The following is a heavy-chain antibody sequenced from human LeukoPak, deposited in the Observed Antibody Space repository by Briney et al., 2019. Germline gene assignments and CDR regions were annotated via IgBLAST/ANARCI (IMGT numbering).Heavy chain of an antibody. CDR2: ISSSSSYI. CDR1: GFTFSSYS. Sequence: GASLRLSCAASGFTFSSYSMNGVRQAPGKGLEWVSSISSSSSYIYYADSVKGRFTISRDNAKNSLYLQMNSLRAEDTAVYYCARDGTAAEDYWGQGTLVTVSS. J-gene: IGHJ4*02. V-gene: IGHV3-21*01. CDR3: ARDGTAAEDY. D-gene: IGHD6-13*01.